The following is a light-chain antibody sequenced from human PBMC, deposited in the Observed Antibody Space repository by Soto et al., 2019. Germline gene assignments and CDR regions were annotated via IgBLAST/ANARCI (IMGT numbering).Light chain of an antibody. CDR1: RPFPSN. CDR2: AAS. V-gene: IGKV1-9*01. CDR3: QQLYNYPRT. Sequence: DIQLTQSPSFLSASVGDKVTILFRPIRPFPSNLAWFQQKPGKALELLILAASTLRSGVPPRFSGSRSGLEFTLTITNLQPEDFATYYCQQLYNYPRTFGQGTK. J-gene: IGKJ1*01.